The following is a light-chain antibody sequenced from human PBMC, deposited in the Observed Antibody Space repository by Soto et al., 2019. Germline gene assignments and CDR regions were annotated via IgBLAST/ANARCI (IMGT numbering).Light chain of an antibody. Sequence: DIQMTQSPSTLSASVGDRVTITCRASQTISSWLAWYQQKPGKAPTLLIYRASNLKSGVPSRFSGSGSGTEFTLTISSLQPDDFATYYCQQYNSYSWTFGQGTKVDIK. CDR3: QQYNSYSWT. V-gene: IGKV1-5*03. J-gene: IGKJ1*01. CDR1: QTISSW. CDR2: RAS.